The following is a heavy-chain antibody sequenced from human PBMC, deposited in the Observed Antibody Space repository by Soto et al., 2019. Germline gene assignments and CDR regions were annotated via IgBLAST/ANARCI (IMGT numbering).Heavy chain of an antibody. Sequence: EASVKVSCKASGYTFTSYSMHWVRQAPGQGLEWMGIINPSGGSTIYAQNFQGRVTMTRDTSTSTVYMELNSLRSEDTAVYFCARKNFYDSSAYSPNFDYWGQGTLVTVSS. CDR2: INPSGGST. D-gene: IGHD3-22*01. CDR3: ARKNFYDSSAYSPNFDY. V-gene: IGHV1-46*03. J-gene: IGHJ4*02. CDR1: GYTFTSYS.